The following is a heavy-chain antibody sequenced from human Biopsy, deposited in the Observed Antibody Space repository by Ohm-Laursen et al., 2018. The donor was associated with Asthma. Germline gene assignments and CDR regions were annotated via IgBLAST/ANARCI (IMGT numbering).Heavy chain of an antibody. V-gene: IGHV3-23*01. CDR1: GFTFSSYA. J-gene: IGHJ4*02. Sequence: SLRLSCAASGFTFSSYAKSWVRQAPGKGLEWVSAISGSGGSTYYADSVKGRFTISRDNSKNTLYLQMNSLRAEDTAVYYCAREGIAVAHFDYWGQGTLVTVSS. D-gene: IGHD6-19*01. CDR3: AREGIAVAHFDY. CDR2: ISGSGGST.